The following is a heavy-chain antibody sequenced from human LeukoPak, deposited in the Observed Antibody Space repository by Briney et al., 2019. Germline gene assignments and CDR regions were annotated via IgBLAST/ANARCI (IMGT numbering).Heavy chain of an antibody. V-gene: IGHV3-74*01. CDR3: ARDQDGVGATIDL. CDR1: GFTFSPYW. Sequence: GASLRLSCAAPGFTFSPYWMHWVRQTPGKGPVWVSRINNDGSSTWYAESGKGRLTISRDNARNTLSLQLHSLRADDPVLYYCARDQDGVGATIDLWGKGTLVIVSS. J-gene: IGHJ4*02. CDR2: INNDGSST. D-gene: IGHD1-26*01.